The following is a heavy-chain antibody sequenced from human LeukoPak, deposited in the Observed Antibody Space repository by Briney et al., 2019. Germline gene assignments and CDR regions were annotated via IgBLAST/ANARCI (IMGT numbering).Heavy chain of an antibody. Sequence: SETLSLTCTVSGGSISSSSYYGGWIRQPPGKGLEWIGSIYYSGSTYYNPSLKSRVTISVDTSKNQFSLKLSSVTAADTAVYYCARDGGNEYYFDYWGQGTLVTVSS. J-gene: IGHJ4*02. CDR3: ARDGGNEYYFDY. CDR1: GGSISSSSYY. V-gene: IGHV4-39*07. CDR2: IYYSGST. D-gene: IGHD4-23*01.